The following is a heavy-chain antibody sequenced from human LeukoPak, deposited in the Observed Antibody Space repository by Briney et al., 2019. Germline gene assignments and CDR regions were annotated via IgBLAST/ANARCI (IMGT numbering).Heavy chain of an antibody. CDR3: AAYLQWLVYNFYDY. J-gene: IGHJ4*02. CDR2: ISGSGGST. V-gene: IGHV3-23*01. Sequence: HPWGSLRLSCAASGFTFSSYAMSWVRQAPGKGLEWVSAISGSGGSTYYADSVKGRFTISRDNSKNTLYLQMNSLRAEDTAVYYCAAYLQWLVYNFYDYWGQGTLVTVSS. CDR1: GFTFSSYA. D-gene: IGHD6-19*01.